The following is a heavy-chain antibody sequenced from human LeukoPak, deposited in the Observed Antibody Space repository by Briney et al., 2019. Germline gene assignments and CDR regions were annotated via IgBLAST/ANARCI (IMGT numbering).Heavy chain of an antibody. D-gene: IGHD4-23*01. CDR1: GFTFRSYW. Sequence: GGSLRLPYAASGFTFRSYWMSWVRQAPGKGVAWVAKVKQDGREKYFVESVKGRCTISRNNAKNSLYLQINSLRAEDTAVYYCAKKTVVGSYFDCWGQGTPVTVSS. CDR2: VKQDGREK. CDR3: AKKTVVGSYFDC. V-gene: IGHV3-7*03. J-gene: IGHJ4*02.